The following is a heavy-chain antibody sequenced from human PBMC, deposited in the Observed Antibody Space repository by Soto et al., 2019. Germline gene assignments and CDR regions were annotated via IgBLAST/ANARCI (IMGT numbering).Heavy chain of an antibody. CDR1: GGTFSSYA. CDR2: IIPIFGTA. Sequence: ASVKVSCKASGGTFSSYAISWVRQAPGQGLEWMGGIIPIFGTANYAQKFQGRVTITADKSTSTAYMELSSLGSEDTAVYYCARAPLIAARYYYYGMDVWGQGTTVTVSS. V-gene: IGHV1-69*06. CDR3: ARAPLIAARYYYYGMDV. D-gene: IGHD6-6*01. J-gene: IGHJ6*02.